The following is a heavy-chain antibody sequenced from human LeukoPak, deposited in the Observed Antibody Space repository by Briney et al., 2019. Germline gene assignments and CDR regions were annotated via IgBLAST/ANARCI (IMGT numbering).Heavy chain of an antibody. CDR3: ARRLWFGPSNWFDP. V-gene: IGHV4-38-2*02. CDR1: GYSISSGYY. D-gene: IGHD3-10*01. CDR2: IYHSGST. J-gene: IGHJ5*02. Sequence: SETLSLTRTVSGYSISSGYYWGWIRQPPGKGLEWIGSIYHSGSTYYNPSLKSRVTISVDTSKNQFSLKLSSVTAADTAVYYCARRLWFGPSNWFDPWGQGTLVTVSS.